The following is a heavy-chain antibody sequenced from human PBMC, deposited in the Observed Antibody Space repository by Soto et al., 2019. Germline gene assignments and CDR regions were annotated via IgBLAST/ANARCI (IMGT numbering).Heavy chain of an antibody. V-gene: IGHV1-46*01. CDR2: INPVDGST. J-gene: IGHJ3*02. Sequence: QEQLVQSGAEVKKPGASVKVSCKASGYTFTTYYMHWVRLAPGQGLEWMAIINPVDGSTRYAQNLQGRVSVTRDTSTSTVYMELSSLRSEDTAVYFCAREGFQGSAFDIWGQGTMVTVAS. CDR3: AREGFQGSAFDI. CDR1: GYTFTTYY.